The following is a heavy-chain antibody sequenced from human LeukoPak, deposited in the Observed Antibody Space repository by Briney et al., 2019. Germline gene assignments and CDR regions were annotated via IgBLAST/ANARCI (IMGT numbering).Heavy chain of an antibody. Sequence: PSETLSLTCTVSGGSISSYYWGWIRQPPGKGLEWIGSIYYSGSTYYNPSLKSRVTISVDTSKNQFSLKLSSVTAADTAVYYCARRKATGSGAFDIWGQGTMVTISS. CDR1: GGSISSYY. V-gene: IGHV4-39*01. D-gene: IGHD1-14*01. J-gene: IGHJ3*02. CDR3: ARRKATGSGAFDI. CDR2: IYYSGST.